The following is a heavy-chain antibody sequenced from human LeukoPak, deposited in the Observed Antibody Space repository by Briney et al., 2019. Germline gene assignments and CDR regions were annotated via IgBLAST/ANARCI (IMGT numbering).Heavy chain of an antibody. CDR1: GFTFYDYG. Sequence: GGSLRLSCAASGFTFYDYGMSWVRQAPGKGLEWVSRINWNGGSTGYADSVKGRFTISRDNAKNSLYLQMNSLRAEDTALYYCARGYPYYFDYWGQGTLVTVSS. CDR2: INWNGGST. J-gene: IGHJ4*02. D-gene: IGHD1-26*01. CDR3: ARGYPYYFDY. V-gene: IGHV3-20*04.